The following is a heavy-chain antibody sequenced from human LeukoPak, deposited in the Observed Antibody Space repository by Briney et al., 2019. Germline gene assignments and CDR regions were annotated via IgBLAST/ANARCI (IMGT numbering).Heavy chain of an antibody. CDR3: ARDKPYYYDSSGYSYCFDY. J-gene: IGHJ4*02. D-gene: IGHD3-22*01. Sequence: ASVKVSCKASGYTFTGYYMHWVRQAPGQGLEWMGWINPNSGGTNYAQKFQGRVTMTRDTSISTAYMELSRLRSDDTAVYYCARDKPYYYDSSGYSYCFDYWGQGTLVTVSS. CDR1: GYTFTGYY. CDR2: INPNSGGT. V-gene: IGHV1-2*02.